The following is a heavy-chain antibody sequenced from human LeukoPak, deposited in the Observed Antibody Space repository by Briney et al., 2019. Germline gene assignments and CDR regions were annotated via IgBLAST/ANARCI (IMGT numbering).Heavy chain of an antibody. J-gene: IGHJ4*02. D-gene: IGHD2-15*01. CDR3: ARGKSGGSFDFDY. Sequence: PSGTLSLTCAVSGGSISSSNWWSWVRQPPGKGLEWIGYIYYSGSTNYNPSLKSRVTISVDTSKNQFSLKLSSVTAEDTAVYYCARGKSGGSFDFDYWGQGTLVTVSS. CDR1: GGSISSSNW. V-gene: IGHV4-4*02. CDR2: IYYSGST.